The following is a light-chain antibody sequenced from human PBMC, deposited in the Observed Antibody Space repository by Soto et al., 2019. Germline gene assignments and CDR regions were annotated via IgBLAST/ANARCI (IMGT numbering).Light chain of an antibody. CDR3: QQYGSSPT. J-gene: IGKJ1*01. V-gene: IGKV3-20*01. CDR1: QSVSSNY. CDR2: DVS. Sequence: EIVLTQSPGTLSLSPGERATLSCRSSQSVSSNYLAWYQQKPDQAPRLVIYDVSGRATGIPDRFSGSGSGTCFTLSISGLEPEDFAVYYCQQYGSSPTFGQGTKVEIK.